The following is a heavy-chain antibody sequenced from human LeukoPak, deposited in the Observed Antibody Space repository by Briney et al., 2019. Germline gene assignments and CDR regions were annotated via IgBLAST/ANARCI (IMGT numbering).Heavy chain of an antibody. V-gene: IGHV3-73*01. CDR1: GFTFSGSA. CDR2: IRSKANSYAT. D-gene: IGHD1-26*01. J-gene: IGHJ6*03. CDR3: TRQGELLGYYYYMDV. Sequence: TGGSLGLSCAASGFTFSGSAMHWVRQASGKGLEWVGRIRSKANSYATAYAASVKGRFTISRDDSKNTAYLQMNSLKTEDTAVYYCTRQGELLGYYYYMDVWGKGTTVTISS.